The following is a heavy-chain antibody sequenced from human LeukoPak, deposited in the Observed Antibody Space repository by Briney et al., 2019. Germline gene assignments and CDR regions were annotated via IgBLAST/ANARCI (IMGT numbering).Heavy chain of an antibody. J-gene: IGHJ4*02. Sequence: SETLSLTCTVSGGSISSGDYDWGWIRQPPGKGLEWIATIYYRGSTYYNPSLESRVAISLDTSKNQFSLKLSSVTAADTAVYYCARPPTNYPCDYWGQGTLVTVSS. V-gene: IGHV4-39*01. D-gene: IGHD1-7*01. CDR2: IYYRGST. CDR3: ARPPTNYPCDY. CDR1: GGSISSGDYD.